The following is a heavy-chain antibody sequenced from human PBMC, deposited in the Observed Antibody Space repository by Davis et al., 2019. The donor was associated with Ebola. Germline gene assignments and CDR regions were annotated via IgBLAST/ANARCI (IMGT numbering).Heavy chain of an antibody. J-gene: IGHJ4*02. CDR3: ARDYIVGATDDDY. Sequence: SVKVSCKASGYTFTNYGITWVRQAPGQGLEWMGRIIPILGIANYAQKFQGRVTITADKSTSTAYMELSSLRSEDTAVYYCARDYIVGATDDDYWGQGTLVTVSS. CDR2: IIPILGIA. D-gene: IGHD1-26*01. V-gene: IGHV1-69*04. CDR1: GYTFTNYG.